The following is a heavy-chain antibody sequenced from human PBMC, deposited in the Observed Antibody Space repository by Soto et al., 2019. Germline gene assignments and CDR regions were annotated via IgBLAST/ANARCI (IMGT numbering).Heavy chain of an antibody. J-gene: IGHJ4*02. CDR1: GYTFTSYG. Sequence: ASVKVSCKASGYTFTSYGISWVRQAPGQGLEWMGWISAYNGNTNYAQKLQGRVTMTTDTSTSTAYMELRSLRSDETAVYYCARGITIFGVVKGYYFDYWGQGTLVTVSS. V-gene: IGHV1-18*01. CDR3: ARGITIFGVVKGYYFDY. D-gene: IGHD3-3*01. CDR2: ISAYNGNT.